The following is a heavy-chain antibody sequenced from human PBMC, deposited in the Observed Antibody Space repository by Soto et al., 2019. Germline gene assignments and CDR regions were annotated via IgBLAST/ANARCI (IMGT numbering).Heavy chain of an antibody. V-gene: IGHV5-51*01. CDR1: GYSFTSYL. CDR2: IYPGDSDT. D-gene: IGHD3-22*01. Sequence: PGESLKISCKGSGYSFTSYLIGWVRQRPGKGLEWMGIIYPGDSDTRCSPSFQGQVTISADKSISTAYLQWSSLRASDTAMYYCARLHYYDSSGYYSSHGSWSYHFDYWGQGTLVTVS. J-gene: IGHJ4*02. CDR3: ARLHYYDSSGYYSSHGSWSYHFDY.